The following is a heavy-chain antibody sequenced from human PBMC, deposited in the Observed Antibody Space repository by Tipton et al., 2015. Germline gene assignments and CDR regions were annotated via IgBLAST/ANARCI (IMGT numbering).Heavy chain of an antibody. CDR3: ARDLEHGMDV. V-gene: IGHV4-59*01. CDR1: GTSINSYY. Sequence: PGLVKPSDTLSLTCTVSGTSINSYYWTWIRQPPGKGLEWIGYVYHSGTPKYNPSLKSRVTISVDTSKNEFSLKLSSVTAADTAIYYCARDLEHGMDVWGQGTTVTVSS. J-gene: IGHJ6*02. D-gene: IGHD5-24*01. CDR2: VYHSGTP.